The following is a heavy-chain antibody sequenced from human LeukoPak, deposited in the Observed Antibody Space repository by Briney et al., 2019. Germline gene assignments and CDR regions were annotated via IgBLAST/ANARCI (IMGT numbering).Heavy chain of an antibody. Sequence: SETLSLTCAVSGASISSSNYYWGWIRQPPGKGLEWIGSMYYSGITYYNPSLKSRVTISVDTSKNQFSLKLSSVTAADTAVYYCARWKDWGSSHFDYWGQGTLVTVSS. D-gene: IGHD7-27*01. CDR1: GASISSSNYY. CDR2: MYYSGIT. V-gene: IGHV4-39*07. CDR3: ARWKDWGSSHFDY. J-gene: IGHJ4*02.